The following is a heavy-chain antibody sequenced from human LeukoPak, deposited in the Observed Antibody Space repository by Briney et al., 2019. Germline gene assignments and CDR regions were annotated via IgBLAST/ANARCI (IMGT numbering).Heavy chain of an antibody. CDR3: AKSSPISSWFPDY. J-gene: IGHJ4*02. CDR2: ISYDGSNK. Sequence: GGSLRLSCAASGFTFSSYGMHWVRQAPGKGLEWVAVISYDGSNKYYADSVKGRFTISRDNSKNTLYLQMNSLRAEDTAVYYCAKSSPISSWFPDYWGQGTLVTVSS. CDR1: GFTFSSYG. V-gene: IGHV3-30*18. D-gene: IGHD6-13*01.